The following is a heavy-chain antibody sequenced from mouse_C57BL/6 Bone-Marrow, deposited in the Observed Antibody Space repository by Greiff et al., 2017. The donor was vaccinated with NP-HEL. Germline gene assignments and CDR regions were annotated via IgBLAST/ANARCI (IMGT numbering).Heavy chain of an antibody. CDR3: SRGGNYWYYFDY. CDR2: FHPYNDDT. Sequence: VQLHQSGAELVKPGASVKMSCKASGYTFTTYPIEWVKQNHGKSLEWIGNFHPYNDDTEYNDKFKNKATLTVEKSSSTVYLELIRLTSDDSSFYYCSRGGNYWYYFDYWGQGTTLTVSS. J-gene: IGHJ2*01. CDR1: GYTFTTYP. D-gene: IGHD2-1*01. V-gene: IGHV1-47*01.